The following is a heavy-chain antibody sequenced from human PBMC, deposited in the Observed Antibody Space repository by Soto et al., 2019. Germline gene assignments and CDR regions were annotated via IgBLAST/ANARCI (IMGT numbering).Heavy chain of an antibody. D-gene: IGHD4-4*01. CDR2: INPSGGST. Sequence: GASLKVSCKASGYTFTSYYIPWVRQAPVQGLEWMGIINPSGGSTSYAQKFQGRVTMTRDTSTSTVYMELSSLRSEDTAVYYCANYNHRYWGQGTMVTVSS. J-gene: IGHJ4*02. CDR3: ANYNHRY. V-gene: IGHV1-46*01. CDR1: GYTFTSYY.